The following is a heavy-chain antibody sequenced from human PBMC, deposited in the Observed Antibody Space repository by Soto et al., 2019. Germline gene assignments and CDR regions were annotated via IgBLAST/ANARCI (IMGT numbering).Heavy chain of an antibody. Sequence: GGSLRLSCAASGFTFSSYSMNWVRQAPGKGLEWVSSISSSSSYIYYADSVKGRFTISRDNAKNSLYLQMNSLRAEDTAVYYCARVSGDDLGAYYYYMDVWGKGTTVTVSS. D-gene: IGHD3-16*01. CDR2: ISSSSSYI. CDR3: ARVSGDDLGAYYYYMDV. V-gene: IGHV3-21*01. J-gene: IGHJ6*03. CDR1: GFTFSSYS.